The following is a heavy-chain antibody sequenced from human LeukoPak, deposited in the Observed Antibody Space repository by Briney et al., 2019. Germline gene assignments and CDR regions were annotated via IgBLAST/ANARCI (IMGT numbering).Heavy chain of an antibody. CDR3: ARVPLAARGYYFGY. D-gene: IGHD6-6*01. CDR2: IIPILGIA. CDR1: GGTFSSYA. V-gene: IGHV1-69*04. Sequence: SVKVSCKASGGTFSSYAISWVRQAPGQGLEWMGRIIPILGIANYAQKFQGRVTITADKSTSTAYMELSSLRSEDTAVYYCARVPLAARGYYFGYWGQGTLVTVSS. J-gene: IGHJ4*02.